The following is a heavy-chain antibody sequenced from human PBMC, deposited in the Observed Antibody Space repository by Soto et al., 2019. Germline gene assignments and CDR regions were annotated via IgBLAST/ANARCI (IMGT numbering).Heavy chain of an antibody. Sequence: QVQLQQSGPRLVKPSETLSLTCTVSSGPDRSHNWGWIRQPPGRGLEWIGYVYYTGDTAYNPSLRGRVTTSADTSTNDISLTLNSVTAADTAVYYCVRQGIDYLHGLVDVWGQGTTVSVSS. D-gene: IGHD4-17*01. CDR2: VYYTGDT. V-gene: IGHV4-59*08. CDR1: SGPDRSHN. CDR3: VRQGIDYLHGLVDV. J-gene: IGHJ6*02.